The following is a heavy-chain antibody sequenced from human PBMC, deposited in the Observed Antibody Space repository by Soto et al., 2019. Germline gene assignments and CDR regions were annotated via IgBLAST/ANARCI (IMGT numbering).Heavy chain of an antibody. CDR3: ARMAYSSAFSGIYYYYGMDV. D-gene: IGHD6-19*01. J-gene: IGHJ6*02. CDR1: GFTFNIYA. Sequence: QSGGSLRLSCAASGFTFNIYAMHWVRQAPDKGLEWVAVISYDGTNQNYADSVKGRFTISRDNSKNTLYLQVTNLRAEDTAVYYCARMAYSSAFSGIYYYYGMDVWGQGTTVTVSS. V-gene: IGHV3-33*05. CDR2: ISYDGTNQ.